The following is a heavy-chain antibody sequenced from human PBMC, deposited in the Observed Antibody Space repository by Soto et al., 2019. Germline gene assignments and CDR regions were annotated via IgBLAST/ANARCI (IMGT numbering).Heavy chain of an antibody. CDR1: GFTFSSYS. CDR3: ASAGDSGSYSDYYYYGMDV. CDR2: ISSSSSTI. V-gene: IGHV3-48*02. Sequence: PGGSLRLSCAASGFTFSSYSMNWVRQAPGKGLEWVSYISSSSSTIYYADSVKGRFTISRDNAKNSLYLQMNSLRDEDTAVYYCASAGDSGSYSDYYYYGMDVWGQGTTVTVYS. D-gene: IGHD1-26*01. J-gene: IGHJ6*02.